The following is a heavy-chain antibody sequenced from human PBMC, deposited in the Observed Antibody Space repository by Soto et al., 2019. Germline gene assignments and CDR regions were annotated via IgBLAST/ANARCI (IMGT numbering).Heavy chain of an antibody. Sequence: PEGSLRLSCSASGFSFGNYAMTWVRQAPGKGLDWVSSISGSGGNTYYAYSVKGRFSISGDNSKNTLYLQMNSLRAEDTAVYYCAKNLGDNTSGSFRWLDPWGQGTLVTVSS. D-gene: IGHD5-18*01. CDR2: ISGSGGNT. J-gene: IGHJ5*02. V-gene: IGHV3-23*01. CDR1: GFSFGNYA. CDR3: AKNLGDNTSGSFRWLDP.